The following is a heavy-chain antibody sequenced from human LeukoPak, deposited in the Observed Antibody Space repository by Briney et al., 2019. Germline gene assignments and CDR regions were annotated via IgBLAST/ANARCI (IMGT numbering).Heavy chain of an antibody. CDR3: ATQRGAYGDF. CDR1: GGSINNYY. D-gene: IGHD4-17*01. V-gene: IGHV4-59*01. Sequence: PSETLSLTCTVSGGSINNYYWTWIRQPPGKGLEWIGYIYYSGTTSYNPSLKSRVTMSVETSKNQFSLNLTSVTAADTAVYYCATQRGAYGDFWGQGALVTVSS. J-gene: IGHJ4*02. CDR2: IYYSGTT.